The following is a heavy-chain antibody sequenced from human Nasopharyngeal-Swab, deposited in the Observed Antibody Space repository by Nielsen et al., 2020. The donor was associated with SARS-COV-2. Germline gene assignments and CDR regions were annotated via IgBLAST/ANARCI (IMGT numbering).Heavy chain of an antibody. D-gene: IGHD2/OR15-2a*01. CDR2: IRNDASEK. Sequence: GESLKISCAASGFTFSTSGMHWVRQAPGKGLEWVAFIRNDASEKYHTDSVQGRFSISRDNAESTLYLQMNSLTLEDTAVYYCTKELSPRGQGTLVIVSS. J-gene: IGHJ5*02. V-gene: IGHV3-30*02. CDR3: TKELSP. CDR1: GFTFSTSG.